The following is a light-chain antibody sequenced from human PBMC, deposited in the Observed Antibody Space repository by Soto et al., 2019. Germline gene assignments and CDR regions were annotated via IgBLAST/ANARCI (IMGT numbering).Light chain of an antibody. CDR2: SNN. CDR3: AAWDDSLNGPV. Sequence: QSVLTQPPSASGTPGQRVTISCSGSSSNIGSNTVNWYQQLPGTAPKLLIYSNNQRPSGVTDRFSGSKSSTSASLAISGLQSEDEADYYCAAWDDSLNGPVFGGGTKLTVL. CDR1: SSNIGSNT. V-gene: IGLV1-44*01. J-gene: IGLJ3*02.